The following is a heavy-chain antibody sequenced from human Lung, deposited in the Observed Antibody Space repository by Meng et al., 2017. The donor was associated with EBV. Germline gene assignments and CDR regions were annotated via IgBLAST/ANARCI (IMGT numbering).Heavy chain of an antibody. CDR2: IHPKFATT. Sequence: QGHLVQSGAEVKRPGSSVKVYCKASGGTFSRYPINWLRQAPGQGLEWMAEIHPKFATTNFAQNFQGRVTLSADESSTTVYMGLTSLRSEDTAVYYCAQQLLPMGAFFQHWGQGTLVTVSS. J-gene: IGHJ1*01. D-gene: IGHD2/OR15-2a*01. CDR1: GGTFSRYP. CDR3: AQQLLPMGAFFQH. V-gene: IGHV1-69*01.